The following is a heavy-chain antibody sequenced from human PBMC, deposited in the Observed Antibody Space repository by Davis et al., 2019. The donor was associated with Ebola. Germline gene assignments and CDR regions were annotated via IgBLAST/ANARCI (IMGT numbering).Heavy chain of an antibody. J-gene: IGHJ4*02. CDR3: ARHPGALYFDY. Sequence: SCTVSGGSINSDGHYWTWIRQHPGKGLEWIGYVYYSGSTYYNPSLKSRLIISVDRSKNQFSLNLNSATAADTAVYYCARHPGALYFDYWGQGTLVTVSS. CDR1: GGSINSDGHY. CDR2: VYYSGST. D-gene: IGHD7-27*01. V-gene: IGHV4-31*02.